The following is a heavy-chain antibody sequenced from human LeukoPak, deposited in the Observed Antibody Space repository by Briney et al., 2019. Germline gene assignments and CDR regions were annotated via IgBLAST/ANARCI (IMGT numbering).Heavy chain of an antibody. V-gene: IGHV3-48*01. Sequence: GGPLRLSCAASGFPFSSYSMNWVRQAPGQGLEWVSYISSGSHTIYYADSVKGRFTISRDNSQNSLYLQMNSLRAEDTAVYYCASRGGTLTERPFRFDYWGQGTLVTVSS. CDR2: ISSGSHTI. D-gene: IGHD2/OR15-2a*01. J-gene: IGHJ4*02. CDR1: GFPFSSYS. CDR3: ASRGGTLTERPFRFDY.